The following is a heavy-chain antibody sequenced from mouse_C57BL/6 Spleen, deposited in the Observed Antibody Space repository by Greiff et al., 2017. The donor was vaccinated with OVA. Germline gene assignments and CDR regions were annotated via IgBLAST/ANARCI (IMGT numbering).Heavy chain of an antibody. D-gene: IGHD2-3*01. V-gene: IGHV1-64*01. CDR1: GYTFTSYW. J-gene: IGHJ2*01. CDR2: IHPNSGST. CDR3: ARSPYDGYPDY. Sequence: VKLQQPGAELVKPGASVKLSCKASGYTFTSYWMHWVKQRPGQGLEWIGMIHPNSGSTNYNEKFKSKATLTVDKSSSTAYMQLSSLTSEDSAVYYCARSPYDGYPDYWGQGTTLTVSS.